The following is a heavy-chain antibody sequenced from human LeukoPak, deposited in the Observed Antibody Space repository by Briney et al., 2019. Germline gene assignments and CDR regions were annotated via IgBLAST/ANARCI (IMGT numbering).Heavy chain of an antibody. V-gene: IGHV4-34*01. J-gene: IGHJ6*02. CDR3: ARTRSRYNSGYAPNYGMDV. D-gene: IGHD5-12*01. CDR1: GGSFRGYY. CDR2: INHSGST. Sequence: PSETLSLTCAVYGGSFRGYYWSWIRQPPGKGLEWIGEINHSGSTNYNPSLKSRVTISVDTSKNQFSLKLSSVTAADTAVYYCARTRSRYNSGYAPNYGMDVWGQGTTVTVSS.